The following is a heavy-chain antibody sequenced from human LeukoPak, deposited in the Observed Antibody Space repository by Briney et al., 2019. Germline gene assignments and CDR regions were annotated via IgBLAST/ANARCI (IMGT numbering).Heavy chain of an antibody. Sequence: PGGSLRLSCAASGFTVSSNFMSWVRQAPGKGLEWVSVIYSGGATYYADSVKGRFTISRDNSKNTLYLQINGLRADATAVYYCARAEQQLVLISWGQGTMVTVS. CDR2: IYSGGAT. CDR3: ARAEQQLVLIS. V-gene: IGHV3-53*01. D-gene: IGHD6-13*01. J-gene: IGHJ3*01. CDR1: GFTVSSNF.